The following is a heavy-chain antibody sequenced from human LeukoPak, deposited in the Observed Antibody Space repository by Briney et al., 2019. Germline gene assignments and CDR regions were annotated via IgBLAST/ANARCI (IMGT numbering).Heavy chain of an antibody. J-gene: IGHJ2*01. D-gene: IGHD3-22*01. Sequence: GGSLRLSCAASGFNFRDAAMTWVRQAPGKGLECVSAIRGNSGDTYYADPVKGRFAISRDNSKNTLYLQMNSLTAEDTAVYYCAKWHDSRSHFDLWGRGTLVTVSS. V-gene: IGHV3-23*01. CDR1: GFNFRDAA. CDR2: IRGNSGDT. CDR3: AKWHDSRSHFDL.